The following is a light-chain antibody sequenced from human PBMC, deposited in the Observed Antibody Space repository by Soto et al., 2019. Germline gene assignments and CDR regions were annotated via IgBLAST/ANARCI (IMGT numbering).Light chain of an antibody. CDR1: LSVTSY. CDR3: QQYDSSPRFT. J-gene: IGKJ3*01. CDR2: GAY. V-gene: IGKV3-20*01. Sequence: ENVLTQSPGTLSLSPGERATLSCRASLSVTSYLAWYQKKPGQPPRLLIYGAYNRPTGIPDRFTGSGSGTDFTLTISRLQPEDFAVYYCQQYDSSPRFTFGPGTKVDVK.